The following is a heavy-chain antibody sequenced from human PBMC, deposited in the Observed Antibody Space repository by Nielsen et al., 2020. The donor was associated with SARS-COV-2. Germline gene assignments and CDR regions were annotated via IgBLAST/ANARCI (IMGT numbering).Heavy chain of an antibody. V-gene: IGHV3-7*03. CDR3: ARVEGSSWYFEY. D-gene: IGHD6-13*01. CDR2: IKQDGTEK. Sequence: GGSLRLSCAVSGFTFSSYWMSWVRQAPGKGLEWVANIKQDGTEKYYVDSVKGRFTISRDNAKNSLSLQMNSLRAEDTAVYYCARVEGSSWYFEYWGQGTLVTVSS. CDR1: GFTFSSYW. J-gene: IGHJ4*02.